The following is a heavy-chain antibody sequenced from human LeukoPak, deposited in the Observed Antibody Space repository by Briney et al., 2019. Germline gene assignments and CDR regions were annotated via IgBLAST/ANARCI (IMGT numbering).Heavy chain of an antibody. Sequence: PSETLSLTCTVSGGSISSSSYYWGWIRQPPGKGLEWIGSIYYSGSTYYNPSLKSRVTISVDTSKNQFSLKLSSVTAADTAVYYCVRHRKGYSSGWYVGYWGQGTLVTVSS. CDR1: GGSISSSSYY. CDR3: VRHRKGYSSGWYVGY. V-gene: IGHV4-39*01. J-gene: IGHJ4*02. D-gene: IGHD6-19*01. CDR2: IYYSGST.